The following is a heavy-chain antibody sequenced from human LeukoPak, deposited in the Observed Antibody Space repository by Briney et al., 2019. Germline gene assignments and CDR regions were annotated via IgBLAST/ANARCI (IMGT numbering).Heavy chain of an antibody. CDR3: ATWRTAKTGFDY. CDR1: GGSISNNNYY. V-gene: IGHV4-39*01. J-gene: IGHJ4*02. CDR2: TYYSGSP. D-gene: IGHD1-1*01. Sequence: SETLPLTCTVSGGSISNNNYYWAWIRQPPGKGLECIGSTYYSGSPYYNPSLKSRVTISVDTSKNQFSLRLSSVTAADTAVYYCATWRTAKTGFDYWGQGTLVTVSS.